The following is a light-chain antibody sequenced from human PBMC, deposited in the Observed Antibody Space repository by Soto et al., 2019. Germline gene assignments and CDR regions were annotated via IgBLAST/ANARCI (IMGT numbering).Light chain of an antibody. CDR2: GAS. Sequence: IVLTQSPGTLSLSPGERATLSCRASQSVSSSYLAWYQQKPGQAPRLLIYGASSRATGIPDRFSGSGSGKDFTLTISRLEPEDFAVYYCQQYGSSPRVTFGQGTRLEIK. CDR3: QQYGSSPRVT. J-gene: IGKJ5*01. CDR1: QSVSSSY. V-gene: IGKV3-20*01.